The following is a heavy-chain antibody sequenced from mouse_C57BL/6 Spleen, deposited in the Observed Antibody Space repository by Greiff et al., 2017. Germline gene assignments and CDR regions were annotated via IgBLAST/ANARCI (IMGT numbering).Heavy chain of an antibody. D-gene: IGHD1-1*01. CDR2: ISDGGSYT. V-gene: IGHV5-4*01. CDR1: GFTFSSYA. J-gene: IGHJ3*01. CDR3: ARAYGSSYPFAY. Sequence: EVQLVESGGGLVKPGGSLKLSCAASGFTFSSYAMSWVRQTPEKRLEWVATISDGGSYTYYPDNVKGRFTISRDNAKNNLYLQMSHLKSEDTAMYYCARAYGSSYPFAYWGQGTLVTVSA.